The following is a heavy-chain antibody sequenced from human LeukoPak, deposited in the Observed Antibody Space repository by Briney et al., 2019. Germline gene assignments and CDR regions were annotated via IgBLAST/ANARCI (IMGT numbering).Heavy chain of an antibody. CDR2: IYYSGST. D-gene: IGHD6-19*01. J-gene: IGHJ4*02. V-gene: IGHV4-61*01. Sequence: PXETLSLTCTVSGGSVSSGSYYWSWIRQPPGKGLEWIGYIYYSGSTNYNPSLKSRVTISVDTSKNQFSLKLSSVTAADTAIYYCASRDYSSGWYGYWGQGTLVTVSS. CDR3: ASRDYSSGWYGY. CDR1: GGSVSSGSYY.